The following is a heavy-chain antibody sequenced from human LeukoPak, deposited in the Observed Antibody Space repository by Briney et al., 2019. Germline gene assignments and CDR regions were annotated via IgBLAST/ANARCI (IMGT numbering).Heavy chain of an antibody. CDR1: GYTFTGYY. D-gene: IGHD3-10*01. V-gene: IGHV1-2*02. J-gene: IGHJ4*02. CDR2: INPNSGGT. Sequence: VASVKVSCKTSGYTFTGYYMHWVRQAPGQGLEWMGWINPNSGGTNYAQKFQGRVTMTRDTSISTAYMELSRLRSDDTAVYYCARDQLWFGEFLAHVFDYWGQGTLVTVSS. CDR3: ARDQLWFGEFLAHVFDY.